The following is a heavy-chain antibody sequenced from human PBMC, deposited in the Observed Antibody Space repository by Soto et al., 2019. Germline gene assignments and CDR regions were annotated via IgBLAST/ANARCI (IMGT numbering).Heavy chain of an antibody. CDR3: AKVVDTAIVDDY. Sequence: QVQLVESGGGVVQPGRSLRLSCAASGFTFSSYGMHWVRQAPGKGLEWVAVISYDGSNKYYADSVKGRFTISRDNSKNTLYLQMNSRRAEDTAVYYCAKVVDTAIVDDYWGQGTLVTVSS. V-gene: IGHV3-30*18. D-gene: IGHD5-18*01. CDR1: GFTFSSYG. CDR2: ISYDGSNK. J-gene: IGHJ4*02.